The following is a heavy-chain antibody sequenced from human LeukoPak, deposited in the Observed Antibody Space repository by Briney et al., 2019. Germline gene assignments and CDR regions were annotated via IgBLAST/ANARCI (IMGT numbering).Heavy chain of an antibody. V-gene: IGHV3-7*01. D-gene: IGHD2-15*01. Sequence: TGGSLRLSCTVSGITFSRYWISWVRQAPGKGLEWVANINQDGNRENYVDSVKGRFSISRDNAKNSLFLQMHSLRAEDTAVYYCATTFPYCSDGTCALGGQGTLVTVSS. CDR1: GITFSRYW. CDR2: INQDGNRE. CDR3: ATTFPYCSDGTCAL. J-gene: IGHJ4*02.